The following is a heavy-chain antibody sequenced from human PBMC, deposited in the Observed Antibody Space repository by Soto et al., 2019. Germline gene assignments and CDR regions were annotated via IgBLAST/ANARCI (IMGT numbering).Heavy chain of an antibody. CDR1: GFTFSSYG. D-gene: IGHD6-6*01. CDR2: ISYDGSDK. Sequence: QVQLVESGGGVVQPGRSLRLSCAASGFTFSSYGMHWVRQAPGKGLEWVAVISYDGSDKYYADSVKGRFTISRDNSKNTLYLQMNSLIAEDTAVYYCAKTASSSPYSYYGMDVWGQGTTVTVSS. CDR3: AKTASSSPYSYYGMDV. J-gene: IGHJ6*02. V-gene: IGHV3-30*18.